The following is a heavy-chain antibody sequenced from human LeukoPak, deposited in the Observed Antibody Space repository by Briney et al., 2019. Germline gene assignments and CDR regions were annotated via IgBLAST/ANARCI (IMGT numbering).Heavy chain of an antibody. D-gene: IGHD3-22*01. CDR1: GFTFSSYW. J-gene: IGHJ4*02. Sequence: GGSLRLSRAASGFTFSSYWMSWVRQAPGKGLEWVANIKQDGSEKYYVDSVKGRFTISRDNAKNSLYLQMNSLRAEDTAVYYCARDPAYYYDSSGYLDYWGQGTLVTVSS. CDR2: IKQDGSEK. CDR3: ARDPAYYYDSSGYLDY. V-gene: IGHV3-7*01.